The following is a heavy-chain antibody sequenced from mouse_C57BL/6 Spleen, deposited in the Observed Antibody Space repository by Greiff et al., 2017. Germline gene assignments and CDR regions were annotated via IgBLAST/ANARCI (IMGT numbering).Heavy chain of an antibody. CDR3: ARWDLHGDYYAMDY. CDR2: IDPSDSYT. J-gene: IGHJ4*01. CDR1: GYTFTSYW. D-gene: IGHD4-1*01. V-gene: IGHV1-69*01. Sequence: VQLQQPGAELVMPGASVKLSCKASGYTFTSYWMHWVKQRPGQGLEWIGEIDPSDSYTNYNQKFKGKSTLTVDKSSSTAYMQLSSLTSEDSAVYYCARWDLHGDYYAMDYWGQGTSVTVSS.